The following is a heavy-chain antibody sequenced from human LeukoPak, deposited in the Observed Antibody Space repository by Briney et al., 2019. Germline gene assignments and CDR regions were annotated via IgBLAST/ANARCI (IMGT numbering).Heavy chain of an antibody. D-gene: IGHD5-18*01. Sequence: ASVKLSCKSSGYTFTGNYMHWVRHPPGQGLERMGWINPNSGGTNDAQKSQGRVTMTRDTSISTAYMELSRLRSDDTAVYYCARELRGYSPQDYWGQGTLVTVSS. J-gene: IGHJ4*02. CDR1: GYTFTGNY. CDR3: ARELRGYSPQDY. CDR2: INPNSGGT. V-gene: IGHV1-2*02.